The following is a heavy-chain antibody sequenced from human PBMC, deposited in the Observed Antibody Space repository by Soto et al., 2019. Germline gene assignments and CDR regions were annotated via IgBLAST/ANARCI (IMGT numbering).Heavy chain of an antibody. CDR1: GYSFTSYW. CDR2: IYPGDSDT. V-gene: IGHV5-51*01. D-gene: IGHD5-18*01. J-gene: IGHJ6*02. Sequence: PGESLKISCKGSGYSFTSYWIGWVRQMPGKGLEWMGIIYPGDSDTRYSPSFQGQVTISADKSISTAYLQWSSLKASDTAMYYCERHSGYSYGYEKLFGYYGMDVWVPGTPVTVSS. CDR3: ERHSGYSYGYEKLFGYYGMDV.